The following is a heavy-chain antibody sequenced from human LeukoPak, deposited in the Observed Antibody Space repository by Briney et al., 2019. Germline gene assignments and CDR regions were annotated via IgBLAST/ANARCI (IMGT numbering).Heavy chain of an antibody. CDR1: GGSFSGYY. CDR3: ARGSSGWYGY. Sequence: SETLSLTCAVYGGSFSGYYWSWIRQPPGKGLEWIGEINHSGSTSYNPSLKSRVTISVDTSKSQFSLKLSSVTAADTAVYYCARGSSGWYGYWGQGTLVTVSS. J-gene: IGHJ4*02. D-gene: IGHD6-19*01. CDR2: INHSGST. V-gene: IGHV4-34*01.